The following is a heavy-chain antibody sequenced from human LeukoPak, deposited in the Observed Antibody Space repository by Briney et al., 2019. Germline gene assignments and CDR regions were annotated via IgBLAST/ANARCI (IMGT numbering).Heavy chain of an antibody. Sequence: GGSLRLSCAASGFTFSSYWMSWVRQAPGKGLEWVANIKQDGSEKYYVDSVKGRFTISRDNAKNSLYLQMNSLRAEDTAVYYCARDRYDFWSGYLFEGYFDYWGQGTLVTVSS. D-gene: IGHD3-3*01. CDR2: IKQDGSEK. J-gene: IGHJ4*02. V-gene: IGHV3-7*01. CDR1: GFTFSSYW. CDR3: ARDRYDFWSGYLFEGYFDY.